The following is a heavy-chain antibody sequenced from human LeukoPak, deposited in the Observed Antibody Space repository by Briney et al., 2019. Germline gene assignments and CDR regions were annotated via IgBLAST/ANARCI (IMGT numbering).Heavy chain of an antibody. Sequence: ASVKVSCKASGYTFTSYYMHWVRQAPGQGHEWLGWINPNSGGTNYAQKFQGRVTMTRDTSISTAYMELSRLRSDDTAVYYCARNVGPIVVVVAATGVDYWGQGTLVTVSS. J-gene: IGHJ4*02. CDR3: ARNVGPIVVVVAATGVDY. D-gene: IGHD2-15*01. CDR2: INPNSGGT. CDR1: GYTFTSYY. V-gene: IGHV1-2*02.